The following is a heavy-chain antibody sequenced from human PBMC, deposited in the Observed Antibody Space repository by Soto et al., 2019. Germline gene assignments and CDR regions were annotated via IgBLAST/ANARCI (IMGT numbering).Heavy chain of an antibody. V-gene: IGHV1-8*01. CDR3: ARSPSWETTVTPYYFDY. CDR2: MNPKSANT. D-gene: IGHD4-4*01. Sequence: ASVKASCKASRDTFISYDINWVRQATEQGLEWMGWMNPKSANTGYAQNFQGRVTMTRNTSISTAYMELSSLRSEDTAVYYCARSPSWETTVTPYYFDYWGQGTLVTVSS. CDR1: RDTFISYD. J-gene: IGHJ4*02.